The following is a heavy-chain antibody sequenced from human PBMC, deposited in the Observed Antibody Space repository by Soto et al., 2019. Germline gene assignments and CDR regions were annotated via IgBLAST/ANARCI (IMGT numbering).Heavy chain of an antibody. CDR3: AKDQLRYFDWSAFDI. J-gene: IGHJ3*02. Sequence: GGSLRLSCAASGFTFSSYAMNWVRQAPGKGLEWVSGISGSGGSTFYADSVKGRFTISRDNSKSTLYLQMNSLRAEDTAVYYCAKDQLRYFDWSAFDIWGQGTMVTVS. CDR1: GFTFSSYA. D-gene: IGHD3-9*01. V-gene: IGHV3-23*01. CDR2: ISGSGGST.